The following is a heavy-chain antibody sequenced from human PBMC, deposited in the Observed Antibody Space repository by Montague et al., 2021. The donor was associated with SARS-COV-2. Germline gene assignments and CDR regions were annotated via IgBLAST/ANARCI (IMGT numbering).Heavy chain of an antibody. J-gene: IGHJ5*02. CDR1: GGSISSHF. CDR2: INSNGGT. Sequence: SETLSLTCTVSGGSISSHFWSFIRQPPGKGLEWIGYINSNGGTXXXPSXXXRLTMSVDTSKNQFSLQLRSMTTADTAVYFCARATSVRGAVSWFDPWGQGILVTVSS. V-gene: IGHV4-59*11. D-gene: IGHD3-10*01. CDR3: ARATSVRGAVSWFDP.